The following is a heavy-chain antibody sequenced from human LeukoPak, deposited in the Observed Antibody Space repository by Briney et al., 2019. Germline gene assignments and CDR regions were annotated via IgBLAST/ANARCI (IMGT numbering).Heavy chain of an antibody. CDR2: IYYSGST. CDR3: ARGEPTAEYGDYGGYAFDI. Sequence: SETLSLTCTVSGGSISSSSYYWGWIRQPPGKGLEWIGSIYYSGSTYYNPSLKSRVTISVDTSKNQFSLKLSSVTAADTAVYYCARGEPTAEYGDYGGYAFDIWGQGTMVTVSS. D-gene: IGHD4-17*01. CDR1: GGSISSSSYY. V-gene: IGHV4-39*07. J-gene: IGHJ3*02.